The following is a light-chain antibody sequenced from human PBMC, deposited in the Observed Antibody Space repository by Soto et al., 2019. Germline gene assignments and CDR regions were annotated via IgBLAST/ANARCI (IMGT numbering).Light chain of an antibody. CDR3: CSYAGSSTSV. CDR1: SSDVGSYNL. J-gene: IGLJ2*01. CDR2: EGS. Sequence: QSALTQPASVSGSPGQSIPISCTGTSSDVGSYNLVSWYQQHPGKAPKLMIYEGSKRPSGVSNRFSGSKSGNTASLTLSGLQAEDEADYYCCSYAGSSTSVFGGGTKLTVL. V-gene: IGLV2-23*01.